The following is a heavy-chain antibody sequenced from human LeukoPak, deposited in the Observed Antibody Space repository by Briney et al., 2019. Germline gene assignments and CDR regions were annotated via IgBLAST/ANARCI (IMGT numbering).Heavy chain of an antibody. CDR1: GFTFSDYY. Sequence: GGSLRLSCAASGFTFSDYYMSWIRQAPGKGLEWVSYIDSSGSSTFYADSVKGRFTISRDNSKNSLYLQMNSLRTEDTALYYCAKDAPDYGDGSEYFQHWGQGTLVTVSS. CDR3: AKDAPDYGDGSEYFQH. J-gene: IGHJ1*01. D-gene: IGHD4-17*01. V-gene: IGHV3-11*01. CDR2: IDSSGSST.